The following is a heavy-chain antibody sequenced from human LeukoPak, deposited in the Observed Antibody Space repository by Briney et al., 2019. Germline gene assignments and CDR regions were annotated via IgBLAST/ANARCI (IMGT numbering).Heavy chain of an antibody. CDR2: TYYRSKWYN. Sequence: SQTLSLTCAISGDSVSSNSAAWNWIRQSPSRGLEWLGRTYYRSKWYNDYAVSVKSRITINPDTYKNQFSLQLNSVTPEDTAVYYCARDPCSGGSCPTYYYYGMDVWGQGTTVTVSS. CDR3: ARDPCSGGSCPTYYYYGMDV. J-gene: IGHJ6*02. CDR1: GDSVSSNSAA. V-gene: IGHV6-1*01. D-gene: IGHD2-15*01.